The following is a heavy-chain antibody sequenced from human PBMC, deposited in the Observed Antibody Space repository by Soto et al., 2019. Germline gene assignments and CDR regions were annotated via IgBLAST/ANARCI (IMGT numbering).Heavy chain of an antibody. CDR1: GFTFSSYG. CDR3: AKDYTIFGVDLNGMDV. J-gene: IGHJ6*02. CDR2: ISYDGSNK. D-gene: IGHD3-3*01. Sequence: HPGGSLRLSCAASGFTFSSYGMHWVRQAPGKGLEWVAVISYDGSNKYYADSVKGRFTISRDNSKNTLYLQMNSLRAEDTAVYYCAKDYTIFGVDLNGMDVWGQGTTVTVSS. V-gene: IGHV3-30*18.